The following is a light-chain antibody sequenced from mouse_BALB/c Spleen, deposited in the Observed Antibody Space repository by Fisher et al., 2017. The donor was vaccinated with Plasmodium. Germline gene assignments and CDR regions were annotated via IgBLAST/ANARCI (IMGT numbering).Light chain of an antibody. Sequence: DIVLTQTPATLSVTPGDSVSLSCRASQIISNNLHWYQQKSHESPRLLITYASQSISGIPSRFSGSGSGTGFTLKISRVEAEDLGLYFCSQSTHVPLTFGAGTRLELK. V-gene: IGKV5-43*01. CDR2: YAS. J-gene: IGKJ5*01. CDR1: QIISNN. CDR3: SQSTHVPLT.